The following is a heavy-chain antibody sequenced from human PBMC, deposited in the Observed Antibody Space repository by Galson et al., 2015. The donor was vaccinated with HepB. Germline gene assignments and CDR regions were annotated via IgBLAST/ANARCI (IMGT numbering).Heavy chain of an antibody. Sequence: SVKVSCKASGGTFSTSYGISWFRQAPGQGLEWMGWISSDNGHTNYAQKFQGRVTMTTDTSTSTAYMELRSLRSDDTAVYYCARDGGLPSHYYYGMDVWGQGTTVTVSS. CDR2: ISSDNGHT. CDR3: ARDGGLPSHYYYGMDV. D-gene: IGHD3-16*01. V-gene: IGHV1-18*04. J-gene: IGHJ6*02. CDR1: GGTFSTSYG.